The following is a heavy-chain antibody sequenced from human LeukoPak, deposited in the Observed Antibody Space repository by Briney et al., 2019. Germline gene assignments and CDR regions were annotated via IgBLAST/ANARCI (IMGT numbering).Heavy chain of an antibody. Sequence: SETLSLTCSVSGGSIRGYFWSWIRQPPGKGLEWIGHIYSSGSTTYTPSLQGRVTISLDTSKNQFSLKLSSVTAADTAVYYCARHYDSGSYPLDFWGQGTLVTVSS. CDR3: ARHYDSGSYPLDF. V-gene: IGHV4-59*08. CDR1: GGSIRGYF. J-gene: IGHJ4*02. CDR2: IYSSGST. D-gene: IGHD3-10*01.